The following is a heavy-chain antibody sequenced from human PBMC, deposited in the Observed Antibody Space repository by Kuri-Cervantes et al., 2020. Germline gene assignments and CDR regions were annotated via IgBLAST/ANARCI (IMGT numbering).Heavy chain of an antibody. CDR3: ARAPIAVAGTGGAMDV. V-gene: IGHV1-46*01. J-gene: IGHJ6*02. Sequence: ASVKVSCKASGYTFTSYYMHWVRQAPGQGLEWMGIINPSGGNTNYAQKLQGRVTMTTDTSTSTAYMELRSLRSDDTAVYYCARAPIAVAGTGGAMDVWGQGTTVTVSS. CDR2: INPSGGNT. CDR1: GYTFTSYY. D-gene: IGHD6-19*01.